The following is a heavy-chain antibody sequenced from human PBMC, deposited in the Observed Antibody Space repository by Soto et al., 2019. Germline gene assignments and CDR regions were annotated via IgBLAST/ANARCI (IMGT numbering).Heavy chain of an antibody. CDR2: IRTRAYSRTT. CDR3: ARVYFKYDY. V-gene: IGHV3-49*02. J-gene: IGHJ4*02. D-gene: IGHD3-10*01. Sequence: GGSLRLSCATSGFTFGNYHMSWIRQAPGKGLEWVGFIRTRAYSRTTEYAASVRGRFTISRDNAKNSLYLQMNSLRAEDTAVYFCARVYFKYDYWGQGTLVTVSS. CDR1: GFTFGNYH.